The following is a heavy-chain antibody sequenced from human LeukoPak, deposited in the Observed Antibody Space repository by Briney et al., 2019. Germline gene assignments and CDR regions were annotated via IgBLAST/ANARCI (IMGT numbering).Heavy chain of an antibody. Sequence: GGSLRLSCAASGFTFSSYGMHWVRQAPGKGLEWVAVISYDGSNKYYADSVKGRFTISRDNSKNTLYLQMNSLRAEDTAAYYCAKDGSGYSYGSDYWGQGTLVTVSS. V-gene: IGHV3-30*18. CDR3: AKDGSGYSYGSDY. J-gene: IGHJ4*02. CDR1: GFTFSSYG. D-gene: IGHD5-18*01. CDR2: ISYDGSNK.